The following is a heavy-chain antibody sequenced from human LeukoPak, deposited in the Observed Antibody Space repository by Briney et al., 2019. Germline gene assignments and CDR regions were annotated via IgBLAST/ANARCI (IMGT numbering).Heavy chain of an antibody. V-gene: IGHV1-69*06. CDR1: GYTFYKYA. CDR3: ARDPVGATHYMDV. D-gene: IGHD1-26*01. CDR2: IIPIFGTA. Sequence: ASVKVSCKASGYTFYKYAVTWVRQAPGQGLEWMGGIIPIFGTANYAQKFQGRVTITADKSTSTAYMELSSLRSEDTAVYYCARDPVGATHYMDVWGKGTTVTVSS. J-gene: IGHJ6*03.